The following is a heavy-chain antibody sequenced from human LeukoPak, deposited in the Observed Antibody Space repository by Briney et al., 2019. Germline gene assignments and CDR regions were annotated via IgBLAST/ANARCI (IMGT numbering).Heavy chain of an antibody. Sequence: SETLSLTCTVSGGSMSNYYWSWIRQPPGKGLEWIAYIYSSGNTNYNPSLKGRALISVDTSMNQFSLKVYSVTAADTAVYYCARHPSWPGYGGTFDYWGQGTPVIVSS. V-gene: IGHV4-59*08. D-gene: IGHD5-12*01. J-gene: IGHJ4*02. CDR3: ARHPSWPGYGGTFDY. CDR1: GGSMSNYY. CDR2: IYSSGNT.